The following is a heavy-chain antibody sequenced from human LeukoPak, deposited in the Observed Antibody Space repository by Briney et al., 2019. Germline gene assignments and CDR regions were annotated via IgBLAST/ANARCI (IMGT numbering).Heavy chain of an antibody. D-gene: IGHD3-22*01. CDR3: AKGRYYYDNSDAFEI. Sequence: GGSLRLSCEASGFTFSSFGMSWVRQAPGKGLDCVSSISGSGGTTYYADSVKGRFTISRDNSKNTLYLQMNSLRAEDTAVYHCAKGRYYYDNSDAFEIWGQGTMVTVSS. V-gene: IGHV3-23*01. J-gene: IGHJ3*02. CDR2: ISGSGGTT. CDR1: GFTFSSFG.